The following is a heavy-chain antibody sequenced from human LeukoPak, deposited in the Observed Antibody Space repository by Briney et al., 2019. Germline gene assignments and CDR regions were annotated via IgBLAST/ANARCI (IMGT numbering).Heavy chain of an antibody. Sequence: ASVKVSCKASGYTFTGYYMHWVRQAPGQGLEWMGWINPNSGGTNYAQEFQGWVTMTRDTSISTAYMELSRLRSDDTAVYYCARGSGPIAAALLSVPYDYWGQGTLVTVSS. CDR3: ARGSGPIAAALLSVPYDY. CDR2: INPNSGGT. CDR1: GYTFTGYY. D-gene: IGHD6-13*01. V-gene: IGHV1-2*04. J-gene: IGHJ4*02.